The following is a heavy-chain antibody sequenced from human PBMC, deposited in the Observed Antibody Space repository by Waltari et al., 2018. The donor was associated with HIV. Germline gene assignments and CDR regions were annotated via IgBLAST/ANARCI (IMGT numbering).Heavy chain of an antibody. D-gene: IGHD5-18*01. Sequence: QVQLVESGGGVVQPGRSLRLSCAASGFTFSTYGIHWVRPAPGKGLEWVAVISYDGSNKYYADSVKGRFTISRDNSKNTLYLQMNSLRAEDTAVYYCAKDRGGYSYIFDFWGQGTLVTVSS. CDR1: GFTFSTYG. CDR3: AKDRGGYSYIFDF. CDR2: ISYDGSNK. V-gene: IGHV3-30*18. J-gene: IGHJ4*02.